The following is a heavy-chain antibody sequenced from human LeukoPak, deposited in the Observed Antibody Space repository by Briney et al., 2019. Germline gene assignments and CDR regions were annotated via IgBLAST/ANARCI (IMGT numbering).Heavy chain of an antibody. CDR2: INPNSGGT. J-gene: IGHJ6*03. V-gene: IGHV1-2*02. D-gene: IGHD2-2*01. CDR1: GYTFTGYY. Sequence: ASVTVSCMASGYTFTGYYMHWVRQAPGQGLEWMGWINPNSGGTNYAQKFQGRVTMTRDTSISTAYMELSRLRSDDTAVYYCARLVVPAARGSYYYYMDVWGKGTTVTVSS. CDR3: ARLVVPAARGSYYYYMDV.